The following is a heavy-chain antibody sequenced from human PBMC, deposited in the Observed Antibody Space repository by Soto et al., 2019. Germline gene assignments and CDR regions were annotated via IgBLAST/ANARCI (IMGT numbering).Heavy chain of an antibody. D-gene: IGHD5-12*01. Sequence: EVQLLESGGGLVQPGGSLRLSCAASGFTFNSCAMTWVRQAPGKGLEWVSTISGSSSSTFYADSVKARFTTSRDNSKNMLYLQMDGLRAEDTAVYYCAKEYIVTTIADAFDIWGQGTMVTVSS. J-gene: IGHJ3*02. V-gene: IGHV3-23*01. CDR3: AKEYIVTTIADAFDI. CDR2: ISGSSSST. CDR1: GFTFNSCA.